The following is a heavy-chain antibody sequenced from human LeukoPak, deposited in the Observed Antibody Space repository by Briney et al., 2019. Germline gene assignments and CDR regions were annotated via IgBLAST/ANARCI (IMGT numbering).Heavy chain of an antibody. Sequence: GASVKVSCKASGYTFTGYYMHWVRQATGQGLEWMGWMNPNSGNTGYAQKFQGRVTMTRNTSISTAYMELSSLRSEDTAVYYCARAGGSPYSWGQGTLVTVSS. CDR2: MNPNSGNT. CDR3: ARAGGSPYS. CDR1: GYTFTGYY. D-gene: IGHD6-6*01. J-gene: IGHJ4*02. V-gene: IGHV1-8*02.